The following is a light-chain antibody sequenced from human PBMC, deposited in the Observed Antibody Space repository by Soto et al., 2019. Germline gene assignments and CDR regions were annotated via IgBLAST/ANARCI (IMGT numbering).Light chain of an antibody. CDR3: QQFDNLPLT. CDR2: DAS. CDR1: QDINNY. V-gene: IGKV1-33*01. J-gene: IGKJ4*01. Sequence: DIQMTQSPSSLSASVGDRVTITCQASQDINNYLNWYQQKPGYAPKLLIYDASNLETGVPSRFSGSGSGTDFTFTISSLQPEDIETYYCQQFDNLPLTLAGGTKVDIK.